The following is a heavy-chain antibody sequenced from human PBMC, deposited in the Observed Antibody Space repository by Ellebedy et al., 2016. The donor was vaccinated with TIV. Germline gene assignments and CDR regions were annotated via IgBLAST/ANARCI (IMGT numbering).Heavy chain of an antibody. J-gene: IGHJ4*02. CDR2: ISSSGSYI. CDR3: ARVEPFYCSSTSCKNLGSDY. D-gene: IGHD2-2*01. CDR1: GFTFNSYT. Sequence: GGSLRLSXAASGFTFNSYTMNWVRQAPGKGLEWVSSISSSGSYIYYADSVRGRFTISRDNAKNSLYLQMNSLRDEDTAVYYCARVEPFYCSSTSCKNLGSDYWGQGTLVTVSS. V-gene: IGHV3-21*01.